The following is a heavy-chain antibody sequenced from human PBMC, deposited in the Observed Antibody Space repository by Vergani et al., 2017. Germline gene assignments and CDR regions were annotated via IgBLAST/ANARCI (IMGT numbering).Heavy chain of an antibody. V-gene: IGHV3-64*01. CDR2: ISSNGGST. CDR3: ARGDVVDEQLGLDY. D-gene: IGHD6-13*01. J-gene: IGHJ4*02. CDR1: GFTFSSYA. Sequence: EVQLVESGGGLVQPGGSLRLSCAASGFTFSSYAMHWVRQAPGKGLEYVSAISSNGGSTYYANSVKGRFTISRDNSKNTLYLQMGSLRAEDMAVYYCARGDVVDEQLGLDYWGQGTLVTVSS.